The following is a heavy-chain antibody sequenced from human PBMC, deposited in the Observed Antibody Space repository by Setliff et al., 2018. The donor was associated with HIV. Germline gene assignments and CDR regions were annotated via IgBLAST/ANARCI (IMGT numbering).Heavy chain of an antibody. Sequence: GGSLRLSCEASGFTFSSYEMNWVRQVPGKGLEWVSYISGSGTRTFYVDSVKGRFSISRDNARNTVYLQMNNLRAEDTAVYYCVRGIVGASVFNYWGQGTQVTVSS. V-gene: IGHV3-48*03. CDR2: ISGSGTRT. J-gene: IGHJ4*02. CDR1: GFTFSSYE. D-gene: IGHD1-26*01. CDR3: VRGIVGASVFNY.